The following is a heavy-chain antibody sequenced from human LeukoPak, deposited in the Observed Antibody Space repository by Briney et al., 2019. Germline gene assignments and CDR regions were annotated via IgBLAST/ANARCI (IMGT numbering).Heavy chain of an antibody. Sequence: GGSLRLSCAASGFSFSSYAMTWARQAPVKGLEWVSAISGDGTRTYYADSVKGRFTISRDNSKNTLYLEMSSLRVEDTAIFYCAKWPEGAMDYFDYWGQGTLVTVSS. CDR3: AKWPEGAMDYFDY. J-gene: IGHJ4*02. CDR2: ISGDGTRT. CDR1: GFSFSSYA. D-gene: IGHD3-16*01. V-gene: IGHV3-23*01.